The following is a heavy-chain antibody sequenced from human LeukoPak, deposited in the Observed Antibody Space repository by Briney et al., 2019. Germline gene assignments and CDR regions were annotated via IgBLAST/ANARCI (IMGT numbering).Heavy chain of an antibody. CDR1: GFTFSTSG. V-gene: IGHV3-21*01. CDR3: ARGEWQQLVRYWFDP. CDR2: ISSSSSYI. D-gene: IGHD6-13*01. J-gene: IGHJ5*02. Sequence: TGGSLRLSCAASGFTFSTSGLGWVRQAPGKGLEWVSSISSSSSYIYYADSVKGRFTISRDNAKNSLYLQMNSLRAEDTAVYYCARGEWQQLVRYWFDPWGQGTLVTVSS.